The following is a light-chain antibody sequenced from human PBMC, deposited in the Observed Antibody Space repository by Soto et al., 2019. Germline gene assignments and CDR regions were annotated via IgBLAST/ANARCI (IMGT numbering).Light chain of an antibody. V-gene: IGKV3-15*01. CDR3: QQHDQGWT. CDR2: GAS. CDR1: QSVSTK. Sequence: EMVMTQSPATLSVSLGERATLSCRASQSVSTKLVWYQQKPGQAPRLLIYGASTRATGIPARFSGSGSGTEFTITISSLQSEDFAVYYGQQHDQGWTVGQGTKVEIK. J-gene: IGKJ1*01.